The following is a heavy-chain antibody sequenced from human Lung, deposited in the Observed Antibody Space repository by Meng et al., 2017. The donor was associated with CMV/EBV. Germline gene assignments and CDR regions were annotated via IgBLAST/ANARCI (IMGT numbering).Heavy chain of an antibody. V-gene: IGHV1-46*01. CDR1: GYTLTNYY. J-gene: IGHJ4*02. CDR2: INPSDNTT. CDR3: ARDLGYSSSWYFQYYFDC. D-gene: IGHD6-13*01. Sequence: ASVKVSYKASGYTLTNYYIHWVRQAPGQGLEWMGIINPSDNTTIYAQKFQGRVTMTRDTSTSTVYMELSSLRSDDTALYYCARDLGYSSSWYFQYYFDCWGQGTLVTVSS.